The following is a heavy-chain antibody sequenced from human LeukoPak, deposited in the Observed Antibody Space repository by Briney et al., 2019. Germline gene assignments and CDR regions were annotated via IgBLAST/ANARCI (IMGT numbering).Heavy chain of an antibody. CDR1: GGSISSGSYY. CDR2: IYTSGST. V-gene: IGHV4-61*02. CDR3: ARESVVPAAPGFDY. Sequence: SETLSLTCTVSGGSISSGSYYRSWIRQPAWKGLEWIGRIYTSGSTNYNPSLKSRVTISVDTSKNQFSLKLSSVTAADTAVYYCARESVVPAAPGFDYWGQGTLVTVSS. D-gene: IGHD2-2*01. J-gene: IGHJ4*02.